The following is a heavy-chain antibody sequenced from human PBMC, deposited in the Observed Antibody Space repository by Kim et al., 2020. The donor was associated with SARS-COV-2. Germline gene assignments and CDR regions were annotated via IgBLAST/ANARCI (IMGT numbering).Heavy chain of an antibody. V-gene: IGHV3-33*01. CDR3: ARGYRTTVVWFDY. CDR2: LWHDGSNK. J-gene: IGHJ4*02. Sequence: GGSLRLSCAASGFTFSSYAMHWVRQAPGKGLEWVAVLWHDGSNKYYVDSVKGRFTISRDNSKNTLLLQMNSLRADDTAVYYCARGYRTTVVWFDYWGQGTLVTVSS. D-gene: IGHD4-4*01. CDR1: GFTFSSYA.